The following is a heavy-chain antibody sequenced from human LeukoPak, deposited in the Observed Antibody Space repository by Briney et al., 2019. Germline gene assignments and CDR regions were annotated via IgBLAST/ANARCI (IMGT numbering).Heavy chain of an antibody. CDR3: AKEYYYDSSGYYYVLFAFDI. CDR2: LNTDGAWI. D-gene: IGHD3-22*01. V-gene: IGHV3-23*01. CDR1: GFTFRSYV. Sequence: GGSLRLSCAASGFTFRSYVMSWVRLAPGKGLEWVSGLNTDGAWIYYADSVKGRFTISRDNSKNTLYLQMNSLRAEDTAVYYCAKEYYYDSSGYYYVLFAFDIWGQGTMVTVSS. J-gene: IGHJ3*02.